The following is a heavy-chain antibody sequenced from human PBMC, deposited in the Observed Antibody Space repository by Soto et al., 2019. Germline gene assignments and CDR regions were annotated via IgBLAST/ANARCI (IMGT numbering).Heavy chain of an antibody. V-gene: IGHV1-18*01. Sequence: ASVKVSCKASGDTFTSYGLSWVRQAPGQGLEWMGWISTYNGNTNYAQKLQGRVTMTTDTSTSTAYMELRSLRSDDTAVYYCAKFRSYYYYYGMDVWGQGTTVTVSS. CDR3: AKFRSYYYYYGMDV. CDR1: GDTFTSYG. J-gene: IGHJ6*02. CDR2: ISTYNGNT.